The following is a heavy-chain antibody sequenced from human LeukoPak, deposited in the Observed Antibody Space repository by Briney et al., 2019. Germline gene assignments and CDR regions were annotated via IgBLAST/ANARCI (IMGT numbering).Heavy chain of an antibody. V-gene: IGHV3-21*01. J-gene: IGHJ3*02. D-gene: IGHD3-10*01. CDR1: GFTFSSYS. Sequence: GGSLRLSCAASGFTFSSYSMNWVRQAPGKGLEWVSSISSSSSYIYYADSVKGRFTISRDNAKNSLYLQMNSLRAEDTAVYYCARDPRYSSGSYYPSPGAFDIWGQGTMVTVSS. CDR3: ARDPRYSSGSYYPSPGAFDI. CDR2: ISSSSSYI.